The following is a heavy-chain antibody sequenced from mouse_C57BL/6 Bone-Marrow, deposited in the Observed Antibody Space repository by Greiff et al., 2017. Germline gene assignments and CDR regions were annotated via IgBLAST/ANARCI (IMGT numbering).Heavy chain of an antibody. CDR1: GYTFTSYW. V-gene: IGHV1-52*01. D-gene: IGHD1-1*01. CDR2: IDPSDSET. Sequence: QVQLQQPGAELVRPGSSVKLSCKASGYTFTSYWMHWVKQRPIQGLEWIGNIDPSDSETHYNQKFKDKATLTVDKSSSTAYMQLSSLTSEDCAVYYCARDDYYGSSPAWFAYWGQGTLVTVSA. CDR3: ARDDYYGSSPAWFAY. J-gene: IGHJ3*01.